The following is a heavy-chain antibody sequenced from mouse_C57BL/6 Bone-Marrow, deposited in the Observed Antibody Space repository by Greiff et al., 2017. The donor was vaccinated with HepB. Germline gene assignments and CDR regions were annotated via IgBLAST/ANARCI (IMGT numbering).Heavy chain of an antibody. CDR1: GYTFPSYT. J-gene: IGHJ3*01. D-gene: IGHD2-13*01. Sequence: QVQLQQSGAELARPGASVKMSCKASGYTFPSYTMHWVKQRPGQGLEWIGYINPSSGYTKYNQKFKDTATLTADKSSSTAYMQLSSLTSEDSAVYYCARYWGEGFAYWGQGTLVTVSA. CDR3: ARYWGEGFAY. CDR2: INPSSGYT. V-gene: IGHV1-4*01.